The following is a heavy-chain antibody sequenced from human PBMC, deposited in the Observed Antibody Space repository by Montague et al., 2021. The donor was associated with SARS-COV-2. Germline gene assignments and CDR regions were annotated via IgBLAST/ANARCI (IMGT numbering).Heavy chain of an antibody. V-gene: IGHV4-39*01. Sequence: SETLSLTCTVSGGSISSSSYYWGWIRQPPGKGLEWIGSIFYSGSTXCNPSLKSRVTISVDTSKNQFSLKLSSVTAADTAVYYCASMVRAQVYYFDYWGQGTLVTVSS. CDR2: IFYSGST. D-gene: IGHD3-10*01. J-gene: IGHJ4*02. CDR1: GGSISSSSYY. CDR3: ASMVRAQVYYFDY.